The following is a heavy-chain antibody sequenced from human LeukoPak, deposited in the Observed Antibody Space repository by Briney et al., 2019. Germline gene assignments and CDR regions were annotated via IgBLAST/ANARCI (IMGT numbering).Heavy chain of an antibody. D-gene: IGHD6-13*01. CDR2: IKSKTDGGTT. CDR1: GFTFSSYS. J-gene: IGHJ4*02. CDR3: TTDGFEAAAGVDY. V-gene: IGHV3-15*07. Sequence: GGSLRLSCAASGFTFSSYSMNWVRKAPGKGQEWVGRIKSKTDGGTTDYAAPVKGRFTISRDDSKNTLYLQMNSLKTEDTAVYYCTTDGFEAAAGVDYWGQGTLVTVSS.